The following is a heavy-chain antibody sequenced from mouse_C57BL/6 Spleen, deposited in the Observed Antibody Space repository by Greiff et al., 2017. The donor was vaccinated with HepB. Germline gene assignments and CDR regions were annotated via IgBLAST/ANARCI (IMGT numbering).Heavy chain of an antibody. V-gene: IGHV1-80*01. Sequence: QVQLKESGAELVKPGASVKISCKASGYAFSSYWMNWVKQRPGKGLEWIGQIYPGDGDTNYNGKFKGKATLTADKSSSTAYMQLSSLTSEDSAVYFCARGKRDYALDYWGQGTTLTVSS. CDR3: ARGKRDYALDY. D-gene: IGHD1-1*01. J-gene: IGHJ2*01. CDR2: IYPGDGDT. CDR1: GYAFSSYW.